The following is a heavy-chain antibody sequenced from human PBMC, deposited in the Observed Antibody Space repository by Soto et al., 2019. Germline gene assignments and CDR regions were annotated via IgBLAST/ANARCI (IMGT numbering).Heavy chain of an antibody. J-gene: IGHJ3*02. V-gene: IGHV1-2*04. D-gene: IGHD3-16*02. Sequence: ASVKVSCKASGYTFTGYYMHWVRQAPGQGLEWMGWINPNSGGTNYAQKFQGWVTMTRDTSISTAYMELSRLGSDDTAVYYCAIDRYYDYIWGSYRFDAFDIWGQGTMVTVSS. CDR2: INPNSGGT. CDR3: AIDRYYDYIWGSYRFDAFDI. CDR1: GYTFTGYY.